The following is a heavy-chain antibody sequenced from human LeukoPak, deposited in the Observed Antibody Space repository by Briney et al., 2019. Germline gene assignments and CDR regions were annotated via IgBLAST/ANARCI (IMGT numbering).Heavy chain of an antibody. Sequence: GRSLRLSCAASGFSFSYYAMNWVRQAPGKGLEWVALISNDGSNKYYADSVKGLLTVSRDKSKNTVSLQMNSLRAEDTAVYYCARPLGDCSGGSCYSEMDVWGQGTTVTVSS. J-gene: IGHJ6*02. V-gene: IGHV3-30*04. D-gene: IGHD2-15*01. CDR3: ARPLGDCSGGSCYSEMDV. CDR2: ISNDGSNK. CDR1: GFSFSYYA.